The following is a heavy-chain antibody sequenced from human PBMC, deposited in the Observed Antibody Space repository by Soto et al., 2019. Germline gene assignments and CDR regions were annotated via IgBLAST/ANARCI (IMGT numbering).Heavy chain of an antibody. J-gene: IGHJ6*02. D-gene: IGHD7-27*01. CDR2: SSSGSNT. V-gene: IGHV3-23*01. CDR3: AKASATGKSDGMDV. CDR1: GFSFSSYA. Sequence: EVQLLESGGGWVQRGGSLRLSCVASGFSFSSYAMSWVRQTPGRGLECVSSSSSGSNTYYTDSVRGRFTISRDNSKNSLYLQMSSLRADDTALYYCAKASATGKSDGMDVRGQGTTVSVSS.